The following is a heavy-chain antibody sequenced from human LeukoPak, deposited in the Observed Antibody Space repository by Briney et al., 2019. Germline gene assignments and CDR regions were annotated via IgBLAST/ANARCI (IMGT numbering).Heavy chain of an antibody. CDR3: AKNERVGASGDY. Sequence: GGSLRPSCAASGFTFSSYSMNWVRQAPGKGLEWVSSISSSSSYIYYADSVKGRFTISRDNAKNSLYLQMNSLRAEDTAVYYCAKNERVGASGDYWGQGTLVTVSS. D-gene: IGHD1-26*01. CDR2: ISSSSSYI. V-gene: IGHV3-21*01. CDR1: GFTFSSYS. J-gene: IGHJ4*02.